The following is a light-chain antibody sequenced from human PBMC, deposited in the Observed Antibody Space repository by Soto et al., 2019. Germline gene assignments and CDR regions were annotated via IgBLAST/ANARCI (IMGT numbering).Light chain of an antibody. Sequence: DIQMTQSPSTLSASVGDRVTITCRASQSTSYWSAWYQQKPGKAPKFLIYRASSLESGVPSRFSGSGSGTDFTLSIIRLEPEDFAVYYCQQYDISPWTFGQGTKVDIK. V-gene: IGKV1-5*03. CDR2: RAS. CDR3: QQYDISPWT. J-gene: IGKJ1*01. CDR1: QSTSYW.